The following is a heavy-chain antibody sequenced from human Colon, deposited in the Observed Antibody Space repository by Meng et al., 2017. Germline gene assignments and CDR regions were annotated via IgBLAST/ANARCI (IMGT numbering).Heavy chain of an antibody. CDR1: GYTFTHHG. Sequence: QLQLRRFGAEVKKPWCTVRVSCKASGYTFTHHGISWIRQAPGQGLEWKGWISCYNGDTNYAQKLQGRVTMTTDTSTNTAYMDLRSLRSDDTAVYYCARDPSNTSGRYAYFDYWGQGTLVTVSS. V-gene: IGHV1-18*01. CDR2: ISCYNGDT. J-gene: IGHJ4*02. CDR3: ARDPSNTSGRYAYFDY. D-gene: IGHD6-19*01.